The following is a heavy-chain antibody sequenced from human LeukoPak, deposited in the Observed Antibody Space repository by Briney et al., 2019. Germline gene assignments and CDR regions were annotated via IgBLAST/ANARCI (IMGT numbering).Heavy chain of an antibody. J-gene: IGHJ4*02. D-gene: IGHD1-26*01. CDR2: IYYSGST. Sequence: SETLSLTCAVSGGSISSSSYYWGWIRQPPGKGLEWIGSIYYSGSTYYNPSLKGRVTISVDTSKNQFSLKLSSVTAADTAVYYCARDLFGGSYSRWGQGTLVTVSS. V-gene: IGHV4-39*07. CDR1: GGSISSSSYY. CDR3: ARDLFGGSYSR.